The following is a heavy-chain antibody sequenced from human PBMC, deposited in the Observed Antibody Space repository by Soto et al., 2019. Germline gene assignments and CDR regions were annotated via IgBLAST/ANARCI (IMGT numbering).Heavy chain of an antibody. Sequence: QLQLQESGPGLVKPSETLSLTCTVSGGSISSSSYYWGWIRQPPGKGLEWIGSIYYSGSTYYNPSLKSRVTISVDTSKNQFSLKLSSVTAADTAVYYCARRVSSWFPFNLQKSAARLDWFDPWGQGTLVTVSS. D-gene: IGHD6-13*01. CDR1: GGSISSSSYY. CDR2: IYYSGST. V-gene: IGHV4-39*01. CDR3: ARRVSSWFPFNLQKSAARLDWFDP. J-gene: IGHJ5*02.